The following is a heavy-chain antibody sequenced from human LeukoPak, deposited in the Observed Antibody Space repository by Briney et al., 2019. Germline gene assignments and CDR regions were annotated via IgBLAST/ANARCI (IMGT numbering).Heavy chain of an antibody. V-gene: IGHV3-7*01. J-gene: IGHJ4*02. CDR3: VRDYLGY. D-gene: IGHD3-16*01. CDR2: IKQDGSEK. Sequence: GGSLRLSCAGSGFTFSSYWMSWVRQAPGKGPEWVANIKQDGSEKNYVDSVKGRFTISRDNAKDSLYLQTNSLRAEDTAMYYCVRDYLGYWGQGTLVTVSS. CDR1: GFTFSSYW.